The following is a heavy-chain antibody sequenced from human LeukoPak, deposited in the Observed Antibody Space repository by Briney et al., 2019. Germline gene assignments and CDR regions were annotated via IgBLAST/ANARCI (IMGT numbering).Heavy chain of an antibody. CDR2: ISGSGGST. J-gene: IGHJ3*02. CDR3: AREMVRGVIFAFDI. D-gene: IGHD3-10*01. CDR1: GFSFSIYS. Sequence: GGCLRLSCAPSGFSFSIYSMSWVRQAAGKGREWVSAISGSGGSTYYADALKGRFTISRDNAKNAMYLQMNSLRAEDTAVYYCAREMVRGVIFAFDIWGQGTMVTVSS. V-gene: IGHV3-23*01.